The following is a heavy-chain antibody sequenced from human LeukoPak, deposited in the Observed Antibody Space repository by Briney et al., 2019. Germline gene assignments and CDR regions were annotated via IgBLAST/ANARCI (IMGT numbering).Heavy chain of an antibody. CDR3: ARHRRDCSSACCYPYWYYGTDV. D-gene: IGHD2-2*01. CDR2: ISSSSTHI. Sequence: GGSLRLSCAASGFTFNTYNMNWVRQAPGKGLEWVSSISSSSTHIYYADSVKGRFTISRDNAKNSLYLHMNSLRVEDTAVYYCARHRRDCSSACCYPYWYYGTDVWGQGATVTVSS. V-gene: IGHV3-21*01. CDR1: GFTFNTYN. J-gene: IGHJ6*01.